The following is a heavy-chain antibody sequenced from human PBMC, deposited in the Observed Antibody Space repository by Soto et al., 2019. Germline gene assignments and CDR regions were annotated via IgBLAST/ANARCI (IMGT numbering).Heavy chain of an antibody. CDR1: GFTFSHYA. V-gene: IGHV3-30-3*01. CDR2: ISYDGSKK. D-gene: IGHD1-7*01. J-gene: IGHJ5*02. CDR3: ARDVAGKNYFDP. Sequence: QAQLVESGGGVVQPGRSLRLSCAASGFTFSHYAMHWVRQAPGKGLEWVAIISYDGSKKYYGDSVKGRFTISRDNSKNTLYLQMNSLRGEDKAVYYCARDVAGKNYFDPWGQGTPVTVSS.